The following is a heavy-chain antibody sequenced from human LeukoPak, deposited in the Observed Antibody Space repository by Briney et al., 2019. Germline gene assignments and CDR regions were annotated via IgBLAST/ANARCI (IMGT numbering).Heavy chain of an antibody. CDR1: GGSISSYY. V-gene: IGHV4-4*07. Sequence: PSETLSLTCTVSGGSISSYYWSWLRQPAGKGLEWIGRIYTSGSTNYNPSLKSRVTMSVDTSKNQFSLKLSSVTAADTAVYYCARDRYVWGSYRYSARGDAFDIWGQGTMVTVSS. CDR3: ARDRYVWGSYRYSARGDAFDI. J-gene: IGHJ3*02. D-gene: IGHD3-16*02. CDR2: IYTSGST.